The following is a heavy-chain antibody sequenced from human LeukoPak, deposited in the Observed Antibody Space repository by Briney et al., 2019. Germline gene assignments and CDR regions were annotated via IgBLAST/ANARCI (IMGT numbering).Heavy chain of an antibody. Sequence: GASVKVSCKASGFTFTSSAVQWVRQARGQRLEWIGWIVVGSGNTNYAQKFQERVTITRDMSTSTAYMELSSLRSEDTAVYYCAKVLRITIFGVVPKKYYFDYWGQGTLVTVSS. CDR1: GFTFTSSA. V-gene: IGHV1-58*01. D-gene: IGHD3-3*01. CDR2: IVVGSGNT. J-gene: IGHJ4*02. CDR3: AKVLRITIFGVVPKKYYFDY.